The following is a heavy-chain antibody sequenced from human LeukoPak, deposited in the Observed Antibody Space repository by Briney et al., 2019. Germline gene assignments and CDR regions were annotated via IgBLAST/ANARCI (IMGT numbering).Heavy chain of an antibody. V-gene: IGHV5-51*01. D-gene: IGHD7-27*01. J-gene: IGHJ6*03. CDR2: IYPGDSDT. Sequence: PGESLKISCKGSGYSFTSYWIGWVRQMPGKGLEWMGIIYPGDSDTRYSPSFQGQVTISADKSISPAYLQWSSLKASDTAMYYCARHPQMGNYYYYYMDVWGKGTTVTVSS. CDR1: GYSFTSYW. CDR3: ARHPQMGNYYYYYMDV.